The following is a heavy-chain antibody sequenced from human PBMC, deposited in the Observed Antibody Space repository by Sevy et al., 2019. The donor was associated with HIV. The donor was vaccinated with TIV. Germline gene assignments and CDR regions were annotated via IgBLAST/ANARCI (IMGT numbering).Heavy chain of an antibody. Sequence: GGSLRLSCAASGFIFRDYGMHWVRQAPGKGLEWVTFITFDGRNKNYGDSVRGRFTISRDNAKNTRYVQMNSLRDEDTAVYYCAKESLVRGIKTEAFDIWGQGTMVTVSS. V-gene: IGHV3-30*02. CDR2: ITFDGRNK. D-gene: IGHD3-10*01. CDR1: GFIFRDYG. J-gene: IGHJ3*02. CDR3: AKESLVRGIKTEAFDI.